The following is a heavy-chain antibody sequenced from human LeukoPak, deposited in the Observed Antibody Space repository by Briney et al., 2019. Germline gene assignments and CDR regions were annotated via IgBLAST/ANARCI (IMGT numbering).Heavy chain of an antibody. CDR1: GFPLSSYS. J-gene: IGHJ4*02. V-gene: IGHV3-48*01. CDR3: VRVKGSYFDY. D-gene: IGHD2-15*01. CDR2: ISSSGSAI. Sequence: PGGSLRLSCAASGFPLSSYSINWVRQAPGRRLEWVSYISSSGSAIYYVDSVKGRFTVSRDNVKNSLFLQMNSPRAEDTAVYYRVRVKGSYFDYWGQGALVTVSS.